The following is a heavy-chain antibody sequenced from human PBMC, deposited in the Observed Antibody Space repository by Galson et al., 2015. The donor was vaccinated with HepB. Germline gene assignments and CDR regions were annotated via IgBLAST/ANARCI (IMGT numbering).Heavy chain of an antibody. J-gene: IGHJ4*02. D-gene: IGHD6-13*01. CDR1: GYTYTSYG. CDR3: ARDPPSIAAAGTYFDY. V-gene: IGHV1-18*01. Sequence: SVKVSCKASGYTYTSYGISWVRQAPGQGLEWMGWISAYNGNTNYAQKLQGRVTMTTDTSTSTAYMELGSLRSDDTAVYYRARDPPSIAAAGTYFDYWGQGTLVTVSS. CDR2: ISAYNGNT.